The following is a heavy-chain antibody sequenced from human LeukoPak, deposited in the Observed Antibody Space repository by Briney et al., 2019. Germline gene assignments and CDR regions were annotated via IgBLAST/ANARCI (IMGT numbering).Heavy chain of an antibody. Sequence: SQTLSLTCAISGDSVSSNSAAWNWIRQSPSRGLEWLGRTYYRSKWYNDYAVSVKSRITINPDTSKNQFSLKLTSVTTADTAIYYCARGYRSSWIDYWYFDLWGRGTLVTVSS. J-gene: IGHJ2*01. CDR1: GDSVSSNSAA. D-gene: IGHD6-13*01. V-gene: IGHV6-1*01. CDR2: TYYRSKWYN. CDR3: ARGYRSSWIDYWYFDL.